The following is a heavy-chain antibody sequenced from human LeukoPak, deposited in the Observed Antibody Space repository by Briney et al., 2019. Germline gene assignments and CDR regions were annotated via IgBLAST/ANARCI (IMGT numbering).Heavy chain of an antibody. Sequence: GGSLRPSCAASGFTFDDYAMHWVRQAPGQGLEWVSGINWNRVSVGYADSVKGRFTISRDNGKSSLYLQMNSLRAEDTALYYCAKAQYGDYGSYGMDVWGQGTTVTVSS. CDR1: GFTFDDYA. CDR2: INWNRVSV. J-gene: IGHJ6*02. D-gene: IGHD4-17*01. V-gene: IGHV3-9*01. CDR3: AKAQYGDYGSYGMDV.